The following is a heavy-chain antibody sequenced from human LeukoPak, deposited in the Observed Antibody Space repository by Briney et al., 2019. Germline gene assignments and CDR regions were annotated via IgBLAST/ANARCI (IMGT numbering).Heavy chain of an antibody. CDR2: IYSGGST. CDR3: ARGLTIFGVVTHFDY. V-gene: IGHV3-53*01. J-gene: IGHJ4*02. Sequence: GGSLRLSCAASGFTVSSNYMSRVRQAPGKGLEWVSLIYSGGSTYYADSVKGRFTISRDDSKNTLYLQMNSLRAEDTAVYYCARGLTIFGVVTHFDYWGQGTLVTVSS. CDR1: GFTVSSNY. D-gene: IGHD3-3*01.